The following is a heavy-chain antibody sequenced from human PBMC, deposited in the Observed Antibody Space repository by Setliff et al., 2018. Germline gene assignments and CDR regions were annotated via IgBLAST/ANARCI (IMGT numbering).Heavy chain of an antibody. CDR3: AKPQVELRWGFES. CDR1: GFTFSTYA. V-gene: IGHV3-23*03. J-gene: IGHJ4*02. Sequence: PGGSLRLSCAASGFTFSTYAMSWVRQAPGKGLEWVSTIYSGDRNTFYTDSVQGRFTIFRDGSKNTLFLHMTSLRAEDTAVYYCAKPQVELRWGFESWGQGTPVTVSS. D-gene: IGHD1-7*01. CDR2: IYSGDRNT.